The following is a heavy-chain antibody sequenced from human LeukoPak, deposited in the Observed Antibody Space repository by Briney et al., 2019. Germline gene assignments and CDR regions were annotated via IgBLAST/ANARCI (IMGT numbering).Heavy chain of an antibody. CDR2: ISNDARNE. J-gene: IGHJ3*02. CDR1: GFAVRECR. Sequence: SFVDAGFAVRECRFRWVPQPQDKGLEWVAVISNDARNEYHVDSVKGRFTISRDNSKNTLYLQMNNLGAEDTAVYYCVKDAGTIWNYKNDPFDIWGQGTMVTVSS. CDR3: VKDAGTIWNYKNDPFDI. V-gene: IGHV3-30*18. D-gene: IGHD1-7*01.